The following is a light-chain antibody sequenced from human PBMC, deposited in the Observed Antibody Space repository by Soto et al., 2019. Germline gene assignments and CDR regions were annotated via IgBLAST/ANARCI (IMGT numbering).Light chain of an antibody. V-gene: IGLV1-44*01. CDR1: SSNIGSNS. CDR2: SNT. Sequence: QAVVTQPPSASGTPGQRVTISCSGSSSNIGSNSVNWYQQLPGTAPKLLIFSNTQRPSGVPDRFSGSKSGTSASLAISGLQSEDEADYYCAAWDDSLNGPVFGGGTKVTVL. CDR3: AAWDDSLNGPV. J-gene: IGLJ2*01.